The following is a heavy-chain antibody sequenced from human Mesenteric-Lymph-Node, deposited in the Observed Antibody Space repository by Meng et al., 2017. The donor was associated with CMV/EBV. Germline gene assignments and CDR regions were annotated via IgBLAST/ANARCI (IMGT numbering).Heavy chain of an antibody. J-gene: IGHJ4*02. CDR1: GFDFITYT. D-gene: IGHD6-13*01. Sequence: GESLKISCAASGFDFITYTMSWVRQAPGKGLEWVSSISISSGGYIYYADSVRGRFTISRDNSKNTLYLQMNSLRAEDTAVYYCAKGQQLVPDYWGQGTLVTVSS. CDR3: AKGQQLVPDY. CDR2: ISISSGGYI. V-gene: IGHV3-23*01.